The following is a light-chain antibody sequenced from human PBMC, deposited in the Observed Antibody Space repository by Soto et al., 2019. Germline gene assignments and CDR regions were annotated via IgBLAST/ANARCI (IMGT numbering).Light chain of an antibody. Sequence: EIVMAQSPATLSLSPGERVTLSCRASQSVSSKLAWYQQKPGQAPRLLIYGASIRATDIPARFSGSGSGTEFTLTISRLEPEDFAVYYCQQRSSWPLTFGPGTKVDIK. CDR3: QQRSSWPLT. CDR2: GAS. J-gene: IGKJ3*01. V-gene: IGKV3-15*01. CDR1: QSVSSK.